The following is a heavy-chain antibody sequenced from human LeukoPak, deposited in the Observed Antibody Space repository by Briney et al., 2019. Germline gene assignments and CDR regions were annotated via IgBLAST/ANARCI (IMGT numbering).Heavy chain of an antibody. J-gene: IGHJ4*02. Sequence: ASVKVSCKASGATFSSYAISWVRQAPGQGLEWMGGIIPIFGTENYAQKFQGRVTITADKSTSTAYMELSSLRSEDTAVYYCARDAIFGVVIMPYFDYWGQGTLVTVSS. CDR1: GATFSSYA. CDR2: IIPIFGTE. CDR3: ARDAIFGVVIMPYFDY. V-gene: IGHV1-69*06. D-gene: IGHD3-3*01.